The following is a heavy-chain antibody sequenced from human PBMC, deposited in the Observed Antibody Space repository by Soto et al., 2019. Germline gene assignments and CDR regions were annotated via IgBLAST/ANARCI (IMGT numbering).Heavy chain of an antibody. CDR2: VGGSDDDK. CDR1: GFTFSDYA. D-gene: IGHD2-8*01. CDR3: AKDATSFNGVWGPFDV. V-gene: IGHV3-23*01. J-gene: IGHJ3*01. Sequence: EVQLLESGGGVVQPGGSLRLSCAASGFTFSDYAMSWVRQTPGKGLQWVSGVGGSDDDKHYADSVRGRFIVSRDNSKNPLYLQMNNLRVDDTALYYCAKDATSFNGVWGPFDVWGQGTEVNVSS.